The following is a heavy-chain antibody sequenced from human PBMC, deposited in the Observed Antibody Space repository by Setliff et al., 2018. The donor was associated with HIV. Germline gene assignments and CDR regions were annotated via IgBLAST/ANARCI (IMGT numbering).Heavy chain of an antibody. Sequence: SETLSLTCAVSGVSITSATYYWSWIRHSPGKGLEWIGYIDYSGSAFYNPSLKGRLTISRDTSKNQFSLRMKSVTAADTAVYYCAREGKTALVTKYFDYWGQGTLVTV. D-gene: IGHD5-18*01. CDR1: GVSITSATYY. CDR3: AREGKTALVTKYFDY. CDR2: IDYSGSA. J-gene: IGHJ4*02. V-gene: IGHV4-31*11.